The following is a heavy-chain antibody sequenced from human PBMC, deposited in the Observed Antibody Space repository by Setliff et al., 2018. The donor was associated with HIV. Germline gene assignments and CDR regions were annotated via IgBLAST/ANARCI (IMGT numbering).Heavy chain of an antibody. CDR2: ITGSGRTT. D-gene: IGHD3-10*01. CDR3: ARGAYGSGSYYNFDY. J-gene: IGHJ4*02. CDR1: GFTFSSYW. V-gene: IGHV3-23*01. Sequence: GSLRLSCAASGFTFSSYWMSWVRQAPGKGLEWVSAITGSGRTTYYADSVKGRFTISRDNSKNTLSLQMNSLRAEDTALYYCARGAYGSGSYYNFDYWGQGTLVTVSS.